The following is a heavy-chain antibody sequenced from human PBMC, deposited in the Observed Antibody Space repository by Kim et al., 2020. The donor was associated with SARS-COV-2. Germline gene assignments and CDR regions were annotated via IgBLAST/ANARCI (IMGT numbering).Heavy chain of an antibody. Sequence: GGSLRLSCAASGFTFSSYAMHWVRQAPGKGLEWVPIISYDGSNKYYADSVKGRFTISRDNSKNTLYLQMNSLRAEDTAVYYCARGYSGSYWYFDYWGQGT. V-gene: IGHV3-30-3*01. J-gene: IGHJ4*02. CDR3: ARGYSGSYWYFDY. D-gene: IGHD1-26*01. CDR2: ISYDGSNK. CDR1: GFTFSSYA.